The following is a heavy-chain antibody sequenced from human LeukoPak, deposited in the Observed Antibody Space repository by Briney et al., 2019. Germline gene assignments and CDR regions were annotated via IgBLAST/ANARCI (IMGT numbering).Heavy chain of an antibody. Sequence: GGSLRLSCAASGFTFSSYGMHWVRQAPGKGLEWVAFIRYDGSNKYHADSVKGRFTISRDNSKNTLYLQMNSLRAEDTAVYYCAKGKDIVVVPARLDYWGQGTLVTVSS. CDR3: AKGKDIVVVPARLDY. J-gene: IGHJ4*02. V-gene: IGHV3-30*02. CDR1: GFTFSSYG. D-gene: IGHD2-2*01. CDR2: IRYDGSNK.